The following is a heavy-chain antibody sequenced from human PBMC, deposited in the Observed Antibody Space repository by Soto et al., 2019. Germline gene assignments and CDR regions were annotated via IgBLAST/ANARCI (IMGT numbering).Heavy chain of an antibody. Sequence: TGGSLRLSCAASGFTFSSYAMHWVRQAPGKGLEWVAVISYDGSNKYYADSVKGRFTISRDNSKNTLYLQMNSLRAEDTAVYYCARDLGERTTGTYDYWGQGTLVTVSS. CDR1: GFTFSSYA. CDR3: ARDLGERTTGTYDY. D-gene: IGHD1-1*01. V-gene: IGHV3-30-3*01. CDR2: ISYDGSNK. J-gene: IGHJ4*02.